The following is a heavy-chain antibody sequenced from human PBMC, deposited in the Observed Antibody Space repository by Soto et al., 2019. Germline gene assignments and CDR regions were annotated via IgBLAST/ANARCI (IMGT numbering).Heavy chain of an antibody. D-gene: IGHD2-15*01. V-gene: IGHV4-39*01. CDR2: IYYSGST. Sequence: QLQLQESGPGLVKPSETLSLTCTVSGGSISSSSYYWGWIRQPPGKGLEWIGSIYYSGSTYYNPSLKIRVTISVDTSKNQFSLKLRSVTAADTAVYYCASPWGGYCSGGSCYGSYWGQGTLVTVSS. CDR1: GGSISSSSYY. J-gene: IGHJ4*02. CDR3: ASPWGGYCSGGSCYGSY.